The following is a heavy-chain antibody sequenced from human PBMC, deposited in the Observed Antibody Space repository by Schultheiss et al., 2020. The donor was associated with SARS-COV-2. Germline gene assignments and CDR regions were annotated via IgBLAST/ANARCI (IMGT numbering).Heavy chain of an antibody. J-gene: IGHJ4*02. Sequence: GGSLRLSCAASTFTFSSYGMHWVRQAPGKGLEWVANIKSDGSEKYYVDSVKGRFAISRDNAKNSLYLQMNSLRAEDTAVYYCATTILITFGGVLARYYFDYWGQGTLVTVSS. CDR2: IKSDGSEK. CDR3: ATTILITFGGVLARYYFDY. CDR1: TFTFSSYG. V-gene: IGHV3-7*01. D-gene: IGHD3-16*02.